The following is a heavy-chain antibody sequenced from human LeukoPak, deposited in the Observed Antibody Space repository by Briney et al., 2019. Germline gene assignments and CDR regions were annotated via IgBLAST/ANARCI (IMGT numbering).Heavy chain of an antibody. V-gene: IGHV1-2*02. Sequence: ASVKVSCKASGYTFTSHDINWVRQAPGQGLEWMGWINPRSGGTKYAQKFQGRVTMTRDTSISTAYMDLSRLRPDDTAMYYCARDTSTHRTMIIGAIDYWGLGTLVTVSS. CDR1: GYTFTSHD. D-gene: IGHD3-22*01. CDR3: ARDTSTHRTMIIGAIDY. CDR2: INPRSGGT. J-gene: IGHJ4*02.